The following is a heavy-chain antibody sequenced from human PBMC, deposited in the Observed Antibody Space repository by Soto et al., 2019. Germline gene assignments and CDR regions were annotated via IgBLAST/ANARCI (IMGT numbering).Heavy chain of an antibody. V-gene: IGHV4-4*02. Sequence: QVQLQESGPGLVKPSGTLSLTCAVSSGSISSSNWWSWVRQPPGKGLEWIGEIYHSGSTNYNPSLKSRVTLSVDKSKNQFSLKLSSVTAADTAVYYCARGGRLGYCSSTSCYAPGKHYYYMDVWGKGTTVTVSS. CDR3: ARGGRLGYCSSTSCYAPGKHYYYMDV. J-gene: IGHJ6*03. D-gene: IGHD2-2*01. CDR1: SGSISSSNW. CDR2: IYHSGST.